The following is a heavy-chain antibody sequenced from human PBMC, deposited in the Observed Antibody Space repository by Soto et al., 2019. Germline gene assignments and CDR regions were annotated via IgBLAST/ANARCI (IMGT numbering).Heavy chain of an antibody. CDR1: GFTFSSYG. J-gene: IGHJ4*02. D-gene: IGHD6-19*01. CDR3: ARGRYSSGWYDLDY. V-gene: IGHV3-33*01. CDR2: IWYDGSNK. Sequence: QVKLVESGGGVVQPGRSLRLSCAASGFTFSSYGMHWVRQPPGKGLEWVAVIWYDGSNKYHPDSVKGRFTISRDNSKNTLYRPMNRLRAEEPAVYYCARGRYSSGWYDLDYWGQGTLVTVSS.